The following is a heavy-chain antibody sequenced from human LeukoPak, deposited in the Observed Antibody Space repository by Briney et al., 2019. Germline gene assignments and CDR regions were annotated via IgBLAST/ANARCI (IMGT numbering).Heavy chain of an antibody. J-gene: IGHJ4*02. D-gene: IGHD3-10*01. CDR1: GGSFSGYY. Sequence: SETLSLTCAVYGGSFSGYYWSWIRQPPGKGLEWIGEINHSGSTNYNPSLKSRVTISVDTSKNQFSLKLSSVTAADTAVYYCASSMVRGGGRDKFDYWGQGTLVTVSS. CDR2: INHSGST. CDR3: ASSMVRGGGRDKFDY. V-gene: IGHV4-34*01.